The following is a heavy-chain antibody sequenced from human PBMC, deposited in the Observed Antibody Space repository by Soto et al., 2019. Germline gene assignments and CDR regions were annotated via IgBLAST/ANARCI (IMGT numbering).Heavy chain of an antibody. Sequence: ASVKVSCKASGYTFTSYAMHWVRQAPGQRLEWMGWINAGNGNTKYSQKFQGRVTITRDTSASTAYMELSSLRSEDTAVYYCARNAEIVGATNWFDPWGQGTLVTVSS. CDR3: ARNAEIVGATNWFDP. D-gene: IGHD1-26*01. V-gene: IGHV1-3*01. J-gene: IGHJ5*02. CDR2: INAGNGNT. CDR1: GYTFTSYA.